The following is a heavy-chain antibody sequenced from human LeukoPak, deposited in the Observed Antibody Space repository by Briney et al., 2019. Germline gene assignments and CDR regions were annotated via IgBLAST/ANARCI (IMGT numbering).Heavy chain of an antibody. CDR1: GGSISSSSYY. J-gene: IGHJ4*02. D-gene: IGHD4-17*01. Sequence: SETLSLTCTVSGGSISSSSYYWGWIRQPPGKGLEWIGSIYYSGSTYYNPSLKSRVTISVDTSKNQFSLKLSSVTAADTAVYYCARVRNGDYLIDYWGKGTLVTVSS. CDR3: ARVRNGDYLIDY. V-gene: IGHV4-39*07. CDR2: IYYSGST.